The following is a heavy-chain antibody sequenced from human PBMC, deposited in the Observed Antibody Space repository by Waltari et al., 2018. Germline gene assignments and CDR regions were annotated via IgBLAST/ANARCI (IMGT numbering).Heavy chain of an antibody. J-gene: IGHJ4*02. CDR1: GFTFSTDN. CDR2: ISSVSSHI. CDR3: ARPTTVTDVNFDY. V-gene: IGHV3-48*02. Sequence: EVQLVESGGGLVQPGGSLRLSCAASGFTFSTDNMNWVRQVPGKGLEGVSYISSVSSHIDYADSGKGRLTISRDNAKNSLYLQMNSLRDEDTAVYYCARPTTVTDVNFDYWGQGTLVTVSS. D-gene: IGHD4-4*01.